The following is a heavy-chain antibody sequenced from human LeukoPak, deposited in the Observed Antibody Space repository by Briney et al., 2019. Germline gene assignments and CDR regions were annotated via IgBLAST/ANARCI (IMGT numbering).Heavy chain of an antibody. CDR2: IWYDGSNK. V-gene: IGHV3-33*06. Sequence: PGGSLRLSCAASGFTFSSYGMHWVRQAPGKGLEWVAVIWYDGSNKYYADSVKGRFTISRDNSKNTLCLQMNSLRAEDTAVYYCAKDPLPVITTGWDFDIWGQGTMVTVSS. J-gene: IGHJ3*02. CDR3: AKDPLPVITTGWDFDI. D-gene: IGHD3-22*01. CDR1: GFTFSSYG.